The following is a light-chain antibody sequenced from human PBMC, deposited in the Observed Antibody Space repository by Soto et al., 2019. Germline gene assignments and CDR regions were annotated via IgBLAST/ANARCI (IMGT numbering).Light chain of an antibody. CDR1: QDISNY. Sequence: DIQMTQSPSSLSASVGDRVTITCQASQDISNYLNWYQQKPGKAPQLLIYDASNLETGVTSRFSGSGSWTDFTFTISSLQPEDIATYYCQQYDNLPLTFGGGIKVEIK. J-gene: IGKJ4*01. V-gene: IGKV1-33*01. CDR2: DAS. CDR3: QQYDNLPLT.